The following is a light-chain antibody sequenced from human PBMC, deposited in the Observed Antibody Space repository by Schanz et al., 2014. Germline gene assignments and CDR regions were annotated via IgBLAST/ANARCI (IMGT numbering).Light chain of an antibody. J-gene: IGKJ3*01. CDR1: QSVSSN. Sequence: EIVMTQSPATLSVSPGERATLSCRASQSVSSNLAWYQQRPGQAPRLLIFGASTRATGIPARFSGSGSGTEFTLTISSLEPEDFAVYYCQQRGDNWPVTFGPGTKVDIK. CDR2: GAS. V-gene: IGKV3-15*01. CDR3: QQRGDNWPVT.